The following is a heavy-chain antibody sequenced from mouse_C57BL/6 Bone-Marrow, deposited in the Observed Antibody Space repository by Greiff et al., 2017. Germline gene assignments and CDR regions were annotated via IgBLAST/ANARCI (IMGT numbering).Heavy chain of an antibody. D-gene: IGHD1-1*01. CDR2: INPSSGYT. J-gene: IGHJ2*01. CDR3: ARSAYSITTVVAGDY. CDR1: GYTFTSYT. Sequence: VKLMESGAELARPGASVKMSCKASGYTFTSYTMHWVKQRPGQGLEWIGYINPSSGYTKYNQKFKDKATLTADKSSSTAYMQLSSLTSEDSAVYYCARSAYSITTVVAGDYWGQGTTLTVSS. V-gene: IGHV1-4*01.